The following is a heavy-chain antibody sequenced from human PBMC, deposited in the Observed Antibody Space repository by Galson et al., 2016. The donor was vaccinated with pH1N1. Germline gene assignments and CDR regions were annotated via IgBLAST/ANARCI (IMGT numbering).Heavy chain of an antibody. CDR2: IYPGDSDA. J-gene: IGHJ4*02. CDR1: GYTFTNYW. D-gene: IGHD6-13*01. CDR3: ARPQSLATPAFFFGS. Sequence: QSGAEVKKPGESLKISCRASGYTFTNYWIGWVRQVPGKGLEWMAIIYPGDSDARYSPSFQGRVTISADKSISTAYLHWSSLKASDTAIYYCARPQSLATPAFFFGSWGRGTLVTVSS. V-gene: IGHV5-51*03.